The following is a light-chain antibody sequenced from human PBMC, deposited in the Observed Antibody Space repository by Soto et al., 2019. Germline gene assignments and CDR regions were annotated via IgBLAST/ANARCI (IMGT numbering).Light chain of an antibody. Sequence: QSALTQDASVSGSPGQSITISCTGTSSDIGTYDLVSWYQQHPGKAPKLMIYEVSKRPSGVSNRFPGSKSGNTASLTISGLQAEDEADYYCCSYAGSPYVFGTGTKVTVL. J-gene: IGLJ1*01. V-gene: IGLV2-23*02. CDR1: SSDIGTYDL. CDR2: EVS. CDR3: CSYAGSPYV.